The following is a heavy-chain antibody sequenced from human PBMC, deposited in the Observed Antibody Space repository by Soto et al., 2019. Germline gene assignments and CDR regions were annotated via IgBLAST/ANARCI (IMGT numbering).Heavy chain of an antibody. CDR3: VRDILRDYDSSGYPKGMDV. D-gene: IGHD3-22*01. CDR2: IISRRSYI. J-gene: IGHJ6*02. CDR1: GFTFSSYS. V-gene: IGHV3-21*01. Sequence: GGSLRLSCASSGFTFSSYSMNWVRQAPGKGQEWVSSIISRRSYIYYADSVKGRFTISRDNAKNSLYLQMNSLKAEDAAVYYCVRDILRDYDSSGYPKGMDVWGQGTTVTVSS.